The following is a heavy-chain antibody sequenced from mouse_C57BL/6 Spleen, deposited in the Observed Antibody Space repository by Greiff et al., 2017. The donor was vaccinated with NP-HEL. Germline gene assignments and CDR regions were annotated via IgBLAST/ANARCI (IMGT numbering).Heavy chain of an antibody. J-gene: IGHJ4*01. V-gene: IGHV1-52*01. CDR1: GYTFTSYW. CDR3: ARKGDYYGSRNAMDY. D-gene: IGHD1-1*01. CDR2: IDPSDSET. Sequence: QVQLQQPGAELVRPGSSVKLSCKASGYTFTSYWMHWVKQRPIQGLEWIGNIDPSDSETHYNQKFKDKATLTVDKSSSTAYMQLSSLTSEDSAVYYCARKGDYYGSRNAMDYWGQGTSATVSS.